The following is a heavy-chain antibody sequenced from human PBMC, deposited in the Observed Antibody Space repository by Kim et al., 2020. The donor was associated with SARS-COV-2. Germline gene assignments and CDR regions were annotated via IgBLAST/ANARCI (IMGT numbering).Heavy chain of an antibody. CDR1: GGTFSSYT. D-gene: IGHD2-15*01. CDR2: IIPILGIA. J-gene: IGHJ5*02. V-gene: IGHV1-69*04. CDR3: AREDVGRFDP. Sequence: SVKVSCKASGGTFSSYTISWVRQAPGQGLEWMGRIIPILGIANYPQKFQGRVTITADKPTSTAYIELSSLRSEDTAVYYCAREDVGRFDPWGQGTLVPVSS.